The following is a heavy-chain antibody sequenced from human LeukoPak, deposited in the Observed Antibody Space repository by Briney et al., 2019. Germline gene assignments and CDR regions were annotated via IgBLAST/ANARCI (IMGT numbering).Heavy chain of an antibody. CDR2: ISPYNGNT. J-gene: IGHJ6*03. CDR1: GYTFTTYG. Sequence: ASVKVSCKASGYTFTTYGISWVRQAPGQGLEWMGWISPYNGNTKYAQKLQGRVTMTRDMSTSTVYMELSSLRSEDTAVYYCARERRGSSWYRAYYMDVWGKGTTVTVSS. D-gene: IGHD6-13*01. V-gene: IGHV1-18*01. CDR3: ARERRGSSWYRAYYMDV.